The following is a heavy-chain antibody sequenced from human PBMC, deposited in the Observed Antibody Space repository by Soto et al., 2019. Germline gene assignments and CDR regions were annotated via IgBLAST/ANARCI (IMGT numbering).Heavy chain of an antibody. CDR3: AILEPPYYYYMDV. CDR2: MNPNSGNT. CDR1: AYTYTSYA. J-gene: IGHJ6*03. Sequence: SSVKGSFNGTAYTYTSYADNWMRQATGQGLEWMGWMNPNSGNTGYAQKFQGRVTMTRNTSISTAYMELSSLRSEDTAVYYCAILEPPYYYYMDVWGKGTTVTVSS. D-gene: IGHD1-1*01. V-gene: IGHV1-8*01.